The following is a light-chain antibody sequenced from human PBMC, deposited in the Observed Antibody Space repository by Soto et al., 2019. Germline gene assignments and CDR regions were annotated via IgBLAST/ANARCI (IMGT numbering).Light chain of an antibody. CDR3: QQRSNWLIFT. CDR2: DAS. V-gene: IGKV3-11*01. Sequence: EIVLTQSPATLSLSPGERATLSCRASQSVSSYLAWYQQKPGQAPRLLIYDASNRAPGIPARFSGSGSWTDFTLTISSLVPEDFAVYYCQQRSNWLIFTFGPGTKVDIK. CDR1: QSVSSY. J-gene: IGKJ3*01.